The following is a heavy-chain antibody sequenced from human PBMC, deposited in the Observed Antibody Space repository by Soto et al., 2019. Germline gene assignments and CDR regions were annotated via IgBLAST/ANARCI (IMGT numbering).Heavy chain of an antibody. CDR3: ARTLYGENVDY. CDR1: GYTFTSYD. Sequence: QVQLVQSGAEVKRPGASVKVSCKASGYTFTSYDINWVRQAPGQGLEWMGWLNPNSGNTGYAQKFQGRVTLTRNTSISPAYRELSSLRSEDTAVSSCARTLYGENVDYWGQGSLVTVSS. D-gene: IGHD4-17*01. J-gene: IGHJ4*02. CDR2: LNPNSGNT. V-gene: IGHV1-8*01.